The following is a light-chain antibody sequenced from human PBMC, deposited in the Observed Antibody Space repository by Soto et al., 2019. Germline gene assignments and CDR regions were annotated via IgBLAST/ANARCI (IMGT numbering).Light chain of an antibody. V-gene: IGLV1-44*01. CDR2: SNN. CDR1: SSNIGSNT. J-gene: IGLJ7*01. CDR3: AAWDDSLNGAV. Sequence: QSVLTQPPSASGTPGQRVTISCSGSSSNIGSNTVNWYQQLPGTAPKLLIYSNNQRPSGVPARFSGSKSGTSASLAISGLQSEDEADYYCAAWDDSLNGAVFGGGTQLTVL.